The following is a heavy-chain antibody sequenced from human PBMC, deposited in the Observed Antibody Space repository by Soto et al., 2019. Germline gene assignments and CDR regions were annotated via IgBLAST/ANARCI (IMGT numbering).Heavy chain of an antibody. Sequence: SETLSLTCTVSGGSISSGDYYWSWIRQPPGKGLEWIGYIYYSGSTYYNPSLKSRVTISVDTSKNQFSLKLSSVTAADTAVYYCAREGFFDGTHHDAFDIWGQGTMVTVSS. CDR3: AREGFFDGTHHDAFDI. V-gene: IGHV4-30-4*01. CDR2: IYYSGST. D-gene: IGHD3-9*01. CDR1: GGSISSGDYY. J-gene: IGHJ3*02.